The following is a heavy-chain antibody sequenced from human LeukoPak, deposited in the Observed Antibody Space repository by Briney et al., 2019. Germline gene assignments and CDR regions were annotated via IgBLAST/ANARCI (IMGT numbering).Heavy chain of an antibody. D-gene: IGHD4-17*01. CDR3: ARDKIYGDSYFDY. Sequence: GGSLRLSCAASGFTFSTYWMSWVRQAPGKGLEWVANMKQDGSEKYYVDSVEGRFTISRDNAKNSLYLQMNSLRAEDSAVYYCARDKIYGDSYFDYWGQGTLVIVSS. CDR2: MKQDGSEK. V-gene: IGHV3-7*01. CDR1: GFTFSTYW. J-gene: IGHJ4*02.